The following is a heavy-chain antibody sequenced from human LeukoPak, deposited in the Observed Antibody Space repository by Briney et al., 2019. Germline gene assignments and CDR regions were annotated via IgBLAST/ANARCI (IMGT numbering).Heavy chain of an antibody. V-gene: IGHV4-61*08. J-gene: IGHJ4*02. Sequence: PSETLSLTCTVSGGSISSGGYYWSWIRQPPGKGLEWIGYIYYSGSTNYNPSLKSRVTISVDTSKNQFSLKLSSVTAADTAVYYCARHVFRFNYYDSSGYYYGGVYDYWGQGTLVTVSS. CDR1: GGSISSGGYY. D-gene: IGHD3-22*01. CDR3: ARHVFRFNYYDSSGYYYGGVYDY. CDR2: IYYSGST.